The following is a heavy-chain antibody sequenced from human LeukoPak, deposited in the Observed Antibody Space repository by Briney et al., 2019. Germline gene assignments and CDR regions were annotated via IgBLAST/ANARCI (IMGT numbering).Heavy chain of an antibody. J-gene: IGHJ4*02. CDR1: GGSISNYY. Sequence: SETLSLTCTVSGGSISNYYWTWIRQPAGKGLEWIGRIYPGGSTDYNPSLKSRVTMSVDTSKNQFSLKLSSVTAADTAVYYCAREEVVAARLLGVPIWGQGTLVTVSS. CDR3: AREEVVAARLLGVPI. D-gene: IGHD6-6*01. CDR2: IYPGGST. V-gene: IGHV4-4*07.